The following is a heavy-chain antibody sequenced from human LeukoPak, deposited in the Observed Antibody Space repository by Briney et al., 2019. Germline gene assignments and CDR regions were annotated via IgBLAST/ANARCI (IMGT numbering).Heavy chain of an antibody. J-gene: IGHJ4*02. V-gene: IGHV1-69*06. CDR2: IIPIFGTA. CDR3: ARDPYYYDSSGNY. D-gene: IGHD3-22*01. CDR1: GGTFSSYA. Sequence: EASVKVSCKASGGTFSSYAISWVRQAPGQGLEWMGRIIPIFGTANYAQKFQGRVTITADKSTSTAYMELSSLRSEDTAVYYCARDPYYYDSSGNYWGQGTLVTVSS.